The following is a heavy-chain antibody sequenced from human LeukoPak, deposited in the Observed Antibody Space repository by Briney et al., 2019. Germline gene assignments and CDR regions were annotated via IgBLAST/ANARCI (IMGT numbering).Heavy chain of an antibody. CDR2: IYHSGIT. CDR3: ARHHSALNWFDP. CDR1: GGSISSGTYY. Sequence: SETLSLTCTVSGGSISSGTYYWDWIRQAPGKGLEWIGNIYHSGITYYNPSLESRVTMSVDTSKNQFSLKLNSLTAADTAVYYCARHHSALNWFDPWGQGTQVTVSS. V-gene: IGHV4-39*01. J-gene: IGHJ5*02. D-gene: IGHD2-21*01.